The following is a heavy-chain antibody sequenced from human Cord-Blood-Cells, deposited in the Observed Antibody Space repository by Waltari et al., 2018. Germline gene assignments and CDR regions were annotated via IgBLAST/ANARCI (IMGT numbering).Heavy chain of an antibody. CDR2: IYYSGST. CDR1: GGSISSYY. CDR3: ARHGVQDAFDI. V-gene: IGHV4-59*08. J-gene: IGHJ3*02. D-gene: IGHD1-1*01. Sequence: QVQLQESGPGLVKPSETLSLTCTVSGGSISSYYWSWIRQPPGKGLEWIGYIYYSGSTNDNPSLKSRVTISVATSKTQFSLKLSSVTAADTAVYYCARHGVQDAFDIWGQGTMVTVSS.